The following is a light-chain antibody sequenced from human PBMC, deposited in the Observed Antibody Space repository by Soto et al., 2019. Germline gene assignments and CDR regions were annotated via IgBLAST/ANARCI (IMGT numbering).Light chain of an antibody. Sequence: EIVMTQSQVTLSVSPGERATLSGRASQSLSSNLAWYQQKPGQATRLIIYGASTRANGIPARFSGSGSGTEFTLTLSSLQSEDFAVYDCQQYPNWHLITFGQGTRLEIK. CDR2: GAS. V-gene: IGKV3-15*01. CDR1: QSLSSN. J-gene: IGKJ5*01. CDR3: QQYPNWHLIT.